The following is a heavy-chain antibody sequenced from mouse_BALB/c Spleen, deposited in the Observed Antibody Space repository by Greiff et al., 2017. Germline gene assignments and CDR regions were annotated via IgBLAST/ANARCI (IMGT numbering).Heavy chain of an antibody. CDR2: IYPSDSYT. J-gene: IGHJ3*01. CDR1: GYTFTSYW. Sequence: QVQLQQPGAELVRPGASVKLSCKASGYTFTSYWINWVKQRPGQGLEWIGNIYPSDSYTNYNQKFKDKATLTVDKSSSTAYMQLSSPTSEDSAVYYCTTETARALAYWGQGTLVTVSA. D-gene: IGHD3-2*01. CDR3: TTETARALAY. V-gene: IGHV1-69*02.